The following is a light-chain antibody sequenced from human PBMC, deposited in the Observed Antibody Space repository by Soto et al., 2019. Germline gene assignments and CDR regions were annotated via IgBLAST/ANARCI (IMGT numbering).Light chain of an antibody. CDR1: QSISSY. Sequence: DIQMTQSPSSLSASVGDRVTITCRASQSISSYLNWYQQKPGKAPKLLIYAASSLQSGVPSRFSGSGSGTDFTLTISSLQPEDFATYYCQQYANLPFTFGPGTKVDIK. CDR3: QQYANLPFT. CDR2: AAS. J-gene: IGKJ3*01. V-gene: IGKV1-39*01.